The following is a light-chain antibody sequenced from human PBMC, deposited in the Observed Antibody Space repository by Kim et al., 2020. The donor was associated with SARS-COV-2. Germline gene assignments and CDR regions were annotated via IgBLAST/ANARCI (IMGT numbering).Light chain of an antibody. J-gene: IGLJ3*02. V-gene: IGLV2-11*01. CDR2: DVT. CDR3: CSYAGSYTSWV. Sequence: QSVTISCTGASSDVGGYNYVSWYQQHPDKAPKLIIFDVTKRPSGVPDRFSGSKSGNTASLTISGLQAEDEADYYCCSYAGSYTSWVFGGGTKLTVL. CDR1: SSDVGGYNY.